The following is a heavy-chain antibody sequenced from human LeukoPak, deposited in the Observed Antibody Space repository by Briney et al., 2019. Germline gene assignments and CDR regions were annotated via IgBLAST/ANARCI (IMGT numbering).Heavy chain of an antibody. D-gene: IGHD3-3*01. CDR3: AKGVTIFGVAQYYFDY. V-gene: IGHV3-23*01. CDR2: ISGSGGST. Sequence: GSLRLSCAASGFTFSSYAMSWVRQAPGKGLEWVSAISGSGGSTYYADSVKGRFTISRDNSKNTLYLQMNSLRAEDTAVYYCAKGVTIFGVAQYYFDYWGQGTLVTVSS. CDR1: GFTFSSYA. J-gene: IGHJ4*02.